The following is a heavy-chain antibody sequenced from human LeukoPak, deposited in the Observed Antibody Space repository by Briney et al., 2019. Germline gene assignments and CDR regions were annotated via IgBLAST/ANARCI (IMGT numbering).Heavy chain of an antibody. Sequence: GSLRLSCAASGFTFDDYAMHWVRPAPGKGPEWVSSISSSSSYIYYADSVKGRFTISRDNAKNSLYLQMNSLRAEDTAVYYCASYYYDSSGFDYWGQGTLVTVSS. D-gene: IGHD3-22*01. V-gene: IGHV3-21*01. CDR1: GFTFDDYA. J-gene: IGHJ4*02. CDR2: ISSSSSYI. CDR3: ASYYYDSSGFDY.